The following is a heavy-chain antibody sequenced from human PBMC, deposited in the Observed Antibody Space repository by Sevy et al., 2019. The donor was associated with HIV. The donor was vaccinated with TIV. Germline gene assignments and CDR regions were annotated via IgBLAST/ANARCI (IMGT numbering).Heavy chain of an antibody. V-gene: IGHV1-18*01. J-gene: IGHJ4*02. D-gene: IGHD2-15*01. Sequence: ASVKVSCKAYGYTFTNYRINWVRQAPGQGLEWMGWISPYNGDTNYAQKFQGRVSMTTDTSTTTGYMEMRSLRDDDTAVYYCARDSCSGRSCYQSGVHWGQGTLVTVSS. CDR2: ISPYNGDT. CDR3: ARDSCSGRSCYQSGVH. CDR1: GYTFTNYR.